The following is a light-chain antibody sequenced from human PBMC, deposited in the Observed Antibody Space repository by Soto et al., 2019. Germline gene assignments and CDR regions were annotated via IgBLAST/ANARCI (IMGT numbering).Light chain of an antibody. Sequence: EAVMTQSPGTLSVSPGERVTLCCRASQTVSSHLAWYQQKPGQAPRLLIHGASTRATGIPDRFSGSGSGTEFTLTISSLQSEDSAVYYCQQYNRWPFPFGPGTKVHIK. CDR1: QTVSSH. V-gene: IGKV3-15*01. CDR3: QQYNRWPFP. CDR2: GAS. J-gene: IGKJ3*01.